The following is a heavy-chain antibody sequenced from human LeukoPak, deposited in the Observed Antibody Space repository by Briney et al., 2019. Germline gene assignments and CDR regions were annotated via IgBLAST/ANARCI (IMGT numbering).Heavy chain of an antibody. V-gene: IGHV1-18*01. Sequence: ASVKVSCKASGYTLSRYGISWVRQAPGQGLEWVGWSSAYNENTNSALKVQGRVTMTTDTSTSTAYMELRSLRSDDTAVYYCARDLCSVEPAAPCYYFDYWGQGTLVTVSS. J-gene: IGHJ4*02. CDR3: ARDLCSVEPAAPCYYFDY. CDR1: GYTLSRYG. CDR2: SSAYNENT. D-gene: IGHD2-2*01.